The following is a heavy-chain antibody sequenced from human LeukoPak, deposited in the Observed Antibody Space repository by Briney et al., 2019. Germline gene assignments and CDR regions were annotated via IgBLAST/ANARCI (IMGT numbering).Heavy chain of an antibody. V-gene: IGHV1-3*01. J-gene: IGHJ4*02. Sequence: ASVKVSCKASGGTFSSYAISWVRQAPGQGLEWMGWINAGNGNTKYSQKFQGRVTITRDTSASTAYMELSSLRSEDTAVYYCARASILYYDILTGYYISSYYFDYWGQGTLVTVSS. D-gene: IGHD3-9*01. CDR1: GGTFSSYA. CDR3: ARASILYYDILTGYYISSYYFDY. CDR2: INAGNGNT.